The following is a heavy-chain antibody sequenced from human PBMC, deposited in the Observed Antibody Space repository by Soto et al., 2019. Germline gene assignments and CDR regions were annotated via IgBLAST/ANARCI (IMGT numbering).Heavy chain of an antibody. Sequence: GGSLRLSCSASGITFSDYAMSWVRQAPGKGLEWVSGISGSGGSTDYAGSVKGRFTISRDNSKNTLYLQMNSLRADDTAVYYCAKEFGSGYDSDYWGQGALVTVSS. D-gene: IGHD5-12*01. CDR1: GITFSDYA. J-gene: IGHJ4*02. V-gene: IGHV3-23*01. CDR3: AKEFGSGYDSDY. CDR2: ISGSGGST.